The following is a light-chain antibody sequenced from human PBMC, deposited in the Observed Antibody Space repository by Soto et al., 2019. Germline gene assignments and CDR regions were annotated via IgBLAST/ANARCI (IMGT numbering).Light chain of an antibody. CDR1: QGISRY. J-gene: IGKJ4*01. V-gene: IGKV1-9*01. Sequence: DFPLTQSPSSLSASVGDRVTITCRASQGISRYLVWYQQKPGKVPKLLISEASTLESGVPSRFSGGGFGTDFTLTISSLQPEDFAIYYCQQVYRYPLTFGGGTKVEIK. CDR3: QQVYRYPLT. CDR2: EAS.